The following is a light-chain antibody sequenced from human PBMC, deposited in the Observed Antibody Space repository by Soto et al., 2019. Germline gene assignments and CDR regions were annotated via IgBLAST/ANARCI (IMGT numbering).Light chain of an antibody. V-gene: IGLV2-8*01. CDR3: TSYVGNDIWV. CDR1: SSDVGAYKY. CDR2: EVT. Sequence: QSALTQPPSASGSSGLSVTISCTGSSSDVGAYKYVSWYQQYPGKAPKLMIYEVTKRPSGVPDRFSGSKSGNTASLTVSGLQAEDASDYYCTSYVGNDIWVFGGGTKVTV. J-gene: IGLJ3*02.